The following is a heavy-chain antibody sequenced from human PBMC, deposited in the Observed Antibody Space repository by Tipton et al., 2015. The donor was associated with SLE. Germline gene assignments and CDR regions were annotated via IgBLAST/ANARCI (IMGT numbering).Heavy chain of an antibody. D-gene: IGHD3-10*01. Sequence: SLRLSCAASGFTFSSYAMHWVRQAPGKGLEWVAVISYDGSNKYYADSVKGRFTISRDNSKNTLYLQMNSLRAEDTAVYYCRSDHSGSYPLDYWGQGTLVTVSS. V-gene: IGHV3-30-3*01. J-gene: IGHJ4*02. CDR3: RSDHSGSYPLDY. CDR2: ISYDGSNK. CDR1: GFTFSSYA.